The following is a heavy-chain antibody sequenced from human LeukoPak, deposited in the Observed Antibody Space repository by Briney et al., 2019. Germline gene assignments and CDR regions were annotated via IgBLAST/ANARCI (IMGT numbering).Heavy chain of an antibody. CDR3: ARDWLGYCSGGSCYPDY. CDR2: ISAYNGNT. J-gene: IGHJ4*02. D-gene: IGHD2-15*01. Sequence: ASVKVSFKASGYTFTSYGISWVRQAPGQGLEWMGWISAYNGNTNYAQKLQGRVTMTTDTSTSTAYMELRSLRSDDTAVYYCARDWLGYCSGGSCYPDYWGQGTLVTVSS. CDR1: GYTFTSYG. V-gene: IGHV1-18*04.